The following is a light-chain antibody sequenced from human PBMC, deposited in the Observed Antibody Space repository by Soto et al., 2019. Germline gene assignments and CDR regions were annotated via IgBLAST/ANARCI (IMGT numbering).Light chain of an antibody. CDR3: QQYNSYS. CDR2: DAS. J-gene: IGKJ1*01. V-gene: IGKV1-5*01. CDR1: ETISYW. Sequence: IQMTQSPSTLSASVGDRVTITCRASETISYWLAWYQQKPGKAPKLLIYDASNLQSGVPSRFSGSGSGTEFTLTISSLQPDDFATYYCQQYNSYSFGQGTKVDIK.